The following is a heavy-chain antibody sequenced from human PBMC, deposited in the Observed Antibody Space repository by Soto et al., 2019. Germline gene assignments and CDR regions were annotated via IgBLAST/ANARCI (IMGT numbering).Heavy chain of an antibody. J-gene: IGHJ6*03. D-gene: IGHD2-2*01. V-gene: IGHV1-3*01. CDR3: ARDFEGYCSSTSCYYYYMDV. Sequence: ASVKVSCKASGYTFTSYAMHWVRQAPGQRLEWMGWINAGNGNTKYSQKFQGRVTITRDTSASTAYMELSSLRSEDTAVYYCARDFEGYCSSTSCYYYYMDVWGKGTTVTVSS. CDR1: GYTFTSYA. CDR2: INAGNGNT.